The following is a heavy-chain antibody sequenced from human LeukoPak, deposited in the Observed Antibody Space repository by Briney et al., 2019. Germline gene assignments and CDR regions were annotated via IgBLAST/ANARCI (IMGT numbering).Heavy chain of an antibody. J-gene: IGHJ4*02. V-gene: IGHV4-4*07. CDR1: GGSISSYY. Sequence: SETLSLTCTVSGGSISSYYWSWIRQPAGKGLEWIGRIYTSGSTNYNPSLKSRVTMSADTSKNQFSLKLSSVTAADTAVYYCARGDRNGWYFDCWGQGTLVTVSS. CDR2: IYTSGST. D-gene: IGHD6-19*01. CDR3: ARGDRNGWYFDC.